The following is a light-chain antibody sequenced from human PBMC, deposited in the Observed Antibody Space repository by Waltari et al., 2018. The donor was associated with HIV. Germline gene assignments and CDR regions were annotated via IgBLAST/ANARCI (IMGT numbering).Light chain of an antibody. CDR1: SNDVGNYNL. CDR3: CSYGGSSTWV. V-gene: IGLV2-23*01. Sequence: QSALTQPASVSGSPGQSITISCTGTSNDVGNYNLVSWYQQYPGKAPKLMIYEAVKRPSGVSNRISASKSGNTASLTISGLQAEDEADYYCCSYGGSSTWVFGGGTKLTVL. CDR2: EAV. J-gene: IGLJ3*02.